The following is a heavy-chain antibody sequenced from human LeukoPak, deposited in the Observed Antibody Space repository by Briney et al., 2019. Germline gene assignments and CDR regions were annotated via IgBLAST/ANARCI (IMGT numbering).Heavy chain of an antibody. J-gene: IGHJ6*03. CDR1: GYTFTSYG. Sequence: GASVKVSCKASGYTFTSYGISWVRQAPGQGLGWMGWINPNSGGTNYAQKFQGRVTMTRDTSISTAYMELSRLRSDDTAVYYCARTNTDNYYYYYMDVWGKGTTVTISS. CDR3: ARTNTDNYYYYYMDV. V-gene: IGHV1-2*02. D-gene: IGHD2-8*01. CDR2: INPNSGGT.